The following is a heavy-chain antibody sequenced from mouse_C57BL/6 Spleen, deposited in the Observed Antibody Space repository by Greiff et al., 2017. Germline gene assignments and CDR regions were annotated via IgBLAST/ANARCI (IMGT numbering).Heavy chain of an antibody. Sequence: EVKLVESGEGLVKPGGSLKLSCAASGFTFSSYALSWVRQTPEKRLEWVAYISSGGDYIYYADTVKGRFTISRDNARNTLYLQMSSLKSEDTAMYYCTRVNWDSYVDYWGQGTTLTVSA. J-gene: IGHJ2*01. CDR2: ISSGGDYI. CDR3: TRVNWDSYVDY. CDR1: GFTFSSYA. V-gene: IGHV5-9-1*02. D-gene: IGHD4-1*01.